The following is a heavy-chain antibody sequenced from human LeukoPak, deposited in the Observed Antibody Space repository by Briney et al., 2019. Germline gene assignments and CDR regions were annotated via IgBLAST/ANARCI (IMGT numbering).Heavy chain of an antibody. CDR1: GYTFTSYG. Sequence: GASVKVSCKASGYTFTSYGISWVRQAPGQGLEWMGWISAYNGNTNYAQKLQGRVTITTDTSTSTAYMELRSLRSDDTAVYYCARLEGYCSSTSCYGNWYFDLWGRGTLVTVSS. V-gene: IGHV1-18*01. D-gene: IGHD2-2*01. CDR3: ARLEGYCSSTSCYGNWYFDL. CDR2: ISAYNGNT. J-gene: IGHJ2*01.